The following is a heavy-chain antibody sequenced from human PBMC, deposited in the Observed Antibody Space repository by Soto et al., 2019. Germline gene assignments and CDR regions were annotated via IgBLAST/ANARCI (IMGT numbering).Heavy chain of an antibody. CDR2: IYYSGST. J-gene: IGHJ4*02. CDR3: ARVGDYGDNLLLDY. D-gene: IGHD4-17*01. V-gene: IGHV4-59*01. CDR1: GGSISRYY. Sequence: SETRSLTWTVSGGSISRYYWSWIRQPPGKGLEWIGYIYYSGSTNYNPSLKSRVTISVDTSKNQFSLKLSSVTAADTAVYYCARVGDYGDNLLLDYWGQGTLVTVSS.